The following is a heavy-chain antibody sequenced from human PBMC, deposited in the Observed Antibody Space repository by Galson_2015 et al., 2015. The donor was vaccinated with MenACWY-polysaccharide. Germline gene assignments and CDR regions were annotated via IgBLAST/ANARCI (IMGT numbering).Heavy chain of an antibody. J-gene: IGHJ4*02. D-gene: IGHD3-10*01. Sequence: SLRLSCATSGFTFSNAWMSWVRQAPGKGLEWVGRIKSKYNGGTTDYAAPMKGRFSISRDDSQSTAYLQMNSLRTDDTGIYYCTTWGRDVYWGQGTLVTVSS. CDR1: GFTFSNAW. CDR3: TTWGRDVY. CDR2: IKSKYNGGTT. V-gene: IGHV3-15*01.